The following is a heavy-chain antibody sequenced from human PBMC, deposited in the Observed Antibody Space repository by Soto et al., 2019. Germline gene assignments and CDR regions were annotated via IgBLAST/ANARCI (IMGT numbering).Heavy chain of an antibody. J-gene: IGHJ4*02. V-gene: IGHV3-11*06. Sequence: QVQLVESGGGLVKPGGSLRLSCAASGFTFSDYYMSWIRQAPGKGLEWVSYISSSSSYTNYADSVKGRFTISRDNAKNSLYLQMNSLRAEDTAVYYCARGPSTVTTSKTLDYWGQGTLVTVSS. CDR3: ARGPSTVTTSKTLDY. CDR1: GFTFSDYY. CDR2: ISSSSSYT. D-gene: IGHD4-17*01.